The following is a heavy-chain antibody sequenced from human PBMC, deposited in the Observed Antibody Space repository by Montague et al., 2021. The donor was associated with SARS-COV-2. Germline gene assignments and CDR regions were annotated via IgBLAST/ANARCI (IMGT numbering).Heavy chain of an antibody. J-gene: IGHJ3*02. D-gene: IGHD6-13*01. Sequence: SETLSLTCTVSSGSISSYYWSWIRQPPGKGLEWIGYIYYSGSTNYNPSLKSRVTISVDTSKNQFSLKLSSVTAADTAVYYCARGAGYSSSWYLAFEIRGQGTMVTVS. CDR3: ARGAGYSSSWYLAFEI. V-gene: IGHV4-59*01. CDR1: SGSISSYY. CDR2: IYYSGST.